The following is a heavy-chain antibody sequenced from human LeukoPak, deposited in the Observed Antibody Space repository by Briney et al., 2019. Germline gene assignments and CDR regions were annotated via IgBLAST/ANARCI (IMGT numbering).Heavy chain of an antibody. Sequence: GGSLRLSCAASGFTFSSYGMHWVRQAPGKGLEWVAVISYDGSNKYYADSVKGRFTISRDNSKNTLYLQMSGLRAEDTAVYYSVTSAHIEVGTAPPPDYWGQGTLVTVTS. D-gene: IGHD2-21*02. V-gene: IGHV3-30*03. CDR2: ISYDGSNK. CDR1: GFTFSSYG. J-gene: IGHJ4*02. CDR3: VTSAHIEVGTAPPPDY.